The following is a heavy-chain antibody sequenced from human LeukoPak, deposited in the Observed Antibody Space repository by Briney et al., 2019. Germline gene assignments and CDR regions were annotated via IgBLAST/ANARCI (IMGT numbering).Heavy chain of an antibody. D-gene: IGHD3-10*01. J-gene: IGHJ6*02. V-gene: IGHV3-23*01. Sequence: GGSLRLSCAASGFTFPSYAMSWVRQAPGRGLEWVSVIRGSGDSTYYADSVKGRFTISRDNSKNTLYVQMSSPRAEDTATYYCATGDGSGTNYFYYYGMDVWGQGTRVTVSS. CDR3: ATGDGSGTNYFYYYGMDV. CDR1: GFTFPSYA. CDR2: IRGSGDST.